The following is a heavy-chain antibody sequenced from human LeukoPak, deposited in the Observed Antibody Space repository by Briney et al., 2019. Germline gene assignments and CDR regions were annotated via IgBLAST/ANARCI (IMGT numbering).Heavy chain of an antibody. CDR1: GGSISSGSYY. CDR2: IYTSGST. Sequence: SETLSLTCTVSGGSISSGSYYWSWIRQPAGKGLEWIGRIYTSGSTNYNPSLKSRVTISVDTSKNQFSLKLSSVTAADTAVYYCAREDYYDNWFDPWGQGTPVTVSS. CDR3: AREDYYDNWFDP. D-gene: IGHD3-22*01. V-gene: IGHV4-61*02. J-gene: IGHJ5*02.